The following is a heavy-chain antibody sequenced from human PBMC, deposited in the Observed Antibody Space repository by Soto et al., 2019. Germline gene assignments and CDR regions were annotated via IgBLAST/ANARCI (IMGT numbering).Heavy chain of an antibody. D-gene: IGHD3-10*01. V-gene: IGHV3-21*01. CDR2: ISSSSSYI. Sequence: EVQLVESGGGLVKPGGSLRLSCAASGFTFSSYSMNWVRQAPGKGLEWVSSISSSSSYIYYADSVKGRFTISRDNAKNSLYLQMNSLRAEDTAVYYCARDPPITNLPFDYWGQGTLVTVSS. CDR1: GFTFSSYS. J-gene: IGHJ4*02. CDR3: ARDPPITNLPFDY.